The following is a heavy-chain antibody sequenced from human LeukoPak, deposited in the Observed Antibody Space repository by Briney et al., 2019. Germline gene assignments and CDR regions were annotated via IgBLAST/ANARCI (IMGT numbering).Heavy chain of an antibody. V-gene: IGHV4-61*01. J-gene: IGHJ6*03. D-gene: IGHD5-24*01. CDR1: GGSISSGSSF. Sequence: SETLSLTCTVSGGSISSGSSFWTWIRQPPGKGLEWLGYIYYSGSTNYNPSLKSRVTISVDTSKNQFSLKLSSVTAADTAVYYCARGLRGVEDDYYYMDVWGKGTTVTVSS. CDR3: ARGLRGVEDDYYYMDV. CDR2: IYYSGST.